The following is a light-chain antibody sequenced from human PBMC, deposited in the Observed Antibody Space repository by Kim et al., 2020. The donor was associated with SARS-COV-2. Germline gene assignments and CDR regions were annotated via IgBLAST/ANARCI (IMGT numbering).Light chain of an antibody. J-gene: IGLJ2*01. CDR1: LLAKKY. CDR3: YSGTDNMKV. CDR2: KDS. V-gene: IGLV3-27*01. Sequence: SSELTQPSSVSVSPGQTARITCSGDLLAKKYARWFQQKPGQAPVMVIYKDSERPSGIPERISGASSGTTVTLTISGAQVEDEADYYCYSGTDNMKVFGGGTQLTVL.